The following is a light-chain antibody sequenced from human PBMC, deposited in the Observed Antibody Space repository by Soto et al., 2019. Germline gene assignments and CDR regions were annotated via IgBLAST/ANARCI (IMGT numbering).Light chain of an antibody. CDR2: EGS. Sequence: QSALTQPGSVSGSPGQSITISCTGTSSDVGSYNLVSWYQQHPGKAPKLMIYEGSKRPSGVSNRFSGSKSGNTASLTISGLQAEDEADYYCCSYAGSSPSVFGGGTKLTVL. CDR1: SSDVGSYNL. V-gene: IGLV2-23*01. CDR3: CSYAGSSPSV. J-gene: IGLJ2*01.